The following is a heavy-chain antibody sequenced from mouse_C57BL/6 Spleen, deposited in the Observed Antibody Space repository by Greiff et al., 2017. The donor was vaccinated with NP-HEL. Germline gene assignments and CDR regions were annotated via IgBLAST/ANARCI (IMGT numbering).Heavy chain of an antibody. V-gene: IGHV1-82*01. CDR2: IYPGDGDT. J-gene: IGHJ2*01. CDR1: GYAFSSSW. Sequence: VKLMESGPELVKPGASVKISCKASGYAFSSSWMNWVKQRPGKGLEWIGRIYPGDGDTNYNGKFKGKAILTADKSSSTAYMQLSSLTSEDSAVYFCARGLLRDYFDYWGQGTTLTVSS. CDR3: ARGLLRDYFDY. D-gene: IGHD1-1*01.